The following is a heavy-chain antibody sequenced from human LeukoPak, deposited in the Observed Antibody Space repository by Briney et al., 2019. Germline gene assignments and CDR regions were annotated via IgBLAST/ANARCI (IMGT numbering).Heavy chain of an antibody. CDR2: INPSGGST. CDR3: AKSNGYGLVDI. V-gene: IGHV1-46*01. J-gene: IGHJ3*02. Sequence: ASVKVSCKASGYTFTSYYMHWVRQAPGQGLEWMGIINPSGGSTSYAQKFQGRVTMTRDMSTSTVYMELGSLRSEDTAVYYCAKSNGYGLVDIWGQGTMVTVSS. CDR1: GYTFTSYY. D-gene: IGHD3-10*01.